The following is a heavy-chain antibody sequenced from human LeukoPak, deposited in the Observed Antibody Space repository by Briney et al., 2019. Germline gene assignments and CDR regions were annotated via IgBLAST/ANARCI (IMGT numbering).Heavy chain of an antibody. V-gene: IGHV4-34*01. CDR3: ASIAIVGASVDY. J-gene: IGHJ4*02. CDR1: GGSISSYY. Sequence: SETLSLTCTVSGGSISSYYWSWIRQPPGKGLEWIGEINHSGSTNYNPSLKSRVTISVDTSKNQFSLKLSSVTAADTAVYYCASIAIVGASVDYWGQGTLVTVSS. D-gene: IGHD1-26*01. CDR2: INHSGST.